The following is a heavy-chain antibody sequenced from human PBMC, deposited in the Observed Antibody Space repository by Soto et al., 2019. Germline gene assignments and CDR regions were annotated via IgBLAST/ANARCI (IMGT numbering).Heavy chain of an antibody. Sequence: SETLSLTCTVSGSSISPFYWSWIRQPPGKGLEWIGYIYYTGSTKYNPSLKSRVTLSLGTSRNQLSLKLSSVTAADTAVYYCTRVGGYYGDYPNFDYWGPGTLVTVSS. J-gene: IGHJ4*02. CDR2: IYYTGST. D-gene: IGHD4-17*01. V-gene: IGHV4-59*01. CDR1: GSSISPFY. CDR3: TRVGGYYGDYPNFDY.